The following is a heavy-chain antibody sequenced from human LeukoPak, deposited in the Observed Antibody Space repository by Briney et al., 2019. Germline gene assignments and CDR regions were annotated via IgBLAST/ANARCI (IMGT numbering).Heavy chain of an antibody. V-gene: IGHV4-39*02. D-gene: IGHD2-2*01. CDR1: GGSISSSSYY. CDR3: AREDIVVVEAFDY. CDR2: IYYSGST. Sequence: SETLSLTCTVSGGSISSSSYYWGWLRQPPGKGLEWIGSIYYSGSTYYNPSLKSRVTISVDTSKNQFSLKLSSVTAADTAVYYCAREDIVVVEAFDYWGQGTLVTVSS. J-gene: IGHJ4*02.